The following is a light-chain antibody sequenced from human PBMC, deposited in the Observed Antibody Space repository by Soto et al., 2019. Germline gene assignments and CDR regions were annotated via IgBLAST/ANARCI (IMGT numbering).Light chain of an antibody. CDR3: QQHKSYPVT. Sequence: DIQMTQSPSTLSASVGDRVTITCRASQHIDIWLSWYQQKPGKAHSLLIYDASNLKSGVPSRFSGSGSGTEFTLTISSLQPDDSGSYYCQQHKSYPVTFGGGTKVEIK. CDR1: QHIDIW. CDR2: DAS. J-gene: IGKJ4*01. V-gene: IGKV1-5*01.